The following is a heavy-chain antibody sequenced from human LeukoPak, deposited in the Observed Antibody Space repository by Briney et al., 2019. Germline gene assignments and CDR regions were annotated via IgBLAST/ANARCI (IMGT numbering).Heavy chain of an antibody. V-gene: IGHV3-49*03. CDR2: IRSKAYGGTT. D-gene: IGHD3-16*01. Sequence: PGGSLRLSCAASGFTFSSYWMSWFRQAPGKGLEWVGFIRSKAYGGTTEYAASVKGRFTISRDDSKSIAYLQMNSLKTEDTAVYYCTRGREDPPGLYYYYYYMDVWGKGTTVTVSS. CDR3: TRGREDPPGLYYYYYYMDV. J-gene: IGHJ6*03. CDR1: GFTFSSYW.